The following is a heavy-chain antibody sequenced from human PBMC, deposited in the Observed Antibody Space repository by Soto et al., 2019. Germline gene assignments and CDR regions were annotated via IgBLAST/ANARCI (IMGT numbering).Heavy chain of an antibody. V-gene: IGHV1-18*01. CDR2: ISAYNGNT. Sequence: ASVKVSCKASGYTFTSYGISWVRQAPGQGLEWMGWISAYNGNTIYAQKLQGRVTMTTDTSTSTAYMELRSLRSDDTSVYYCARDLSGIAAAGPRGYWGQGTLVTVSS. CDR3: ARDLSGIAAAGPRGY. CDR1: GYTFTSYG. J-gene: IGHJ4*02. D-gene: IGHD6-13*01.